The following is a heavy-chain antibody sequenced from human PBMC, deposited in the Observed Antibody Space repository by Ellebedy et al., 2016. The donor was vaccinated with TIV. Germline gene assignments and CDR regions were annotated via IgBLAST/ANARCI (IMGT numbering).Heavy chain of an antibody. CDR3: AKEIARSYGMDV. CDR1: GFTFSSYG. CDR2: ISFDGSNK. V-gene: IGHV3-30*18. D-gene: IGHD2/OR15-2a*01. J-gene: IGHJ6*02. Sequence: GESLKISCAASGFTFSSYGMHWVRQAPGKGLEWVAVISFDGSNKYYADSVKGRFTISRDNSKNKLYLQMNSLRAEDTAVYYCAKEIARSYGMDVWGQGTTVTVSS.